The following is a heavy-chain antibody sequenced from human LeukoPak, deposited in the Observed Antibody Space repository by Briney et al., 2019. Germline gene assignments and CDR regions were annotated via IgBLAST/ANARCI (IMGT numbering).Heavy chain of an antibody. Sequence: SETLSLTCTVSGGSISSYYWSWIRQPAGKGLEWIGYIYYSGSTNYNPSLKSRVTISVDTSKNQFSLKLSSVTAADTAVYYCASPRGYFFDYRGQGTLVTVSS. CDR1: GGSISSYY. V-gene: IGHV4-59*08. D-gene: IGHD5-12*01. J-gene: IGHJ4*02. CDR3: ASPRGYFFDY. CDR2: IYYSGST.